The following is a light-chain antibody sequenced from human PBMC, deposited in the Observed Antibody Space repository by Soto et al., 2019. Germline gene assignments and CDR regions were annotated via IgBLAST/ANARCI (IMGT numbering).Light chain of an antibody. V-gene: IGKV3-15*01. CDR1: QSVSSN. J-gene: IGKJ5*01. CDR2: GAS. CDR3: QQYNNWPPT. Sequence: EIVMTQSPATLSVSPGERATLSCRASQSVSSNLAWYQQKPGQAPTLLIYGASTRATGIPARFSGSGSGTAFTLTISSLQSEDFAVYYCQQYNNWPPTFGQGTRLEI.